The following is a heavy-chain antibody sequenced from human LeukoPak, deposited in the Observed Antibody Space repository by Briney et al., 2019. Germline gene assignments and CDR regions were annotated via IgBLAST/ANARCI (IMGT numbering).Heavy chain of an antibody. J-gene: IGHJ4*02. V-gene: IGHV3-7*04. D-gene: IGHD3-10*01. Sequence: GGSLRLSCAASGFTLSRYWMSWVRQAPGKGLEWVANIKHDGSEKYYVDSVKGRFTISRDNAKNSLYLQMNSLRGEDTAVYYCAKDRDYYNYFEYWGQGTLVTVSS. CDR3: AKDRDYYNYFEY. CDR1: GFTLSRYW. CDR2: IKHDGSEK.